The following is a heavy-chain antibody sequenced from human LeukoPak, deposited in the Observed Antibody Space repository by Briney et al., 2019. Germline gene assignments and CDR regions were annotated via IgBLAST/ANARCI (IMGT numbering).Heavy chain of an antibody. CDR2: INPNSGGT. Sequence: GASVKVSCKASGYTFTGYYMHWVRQAPGQGLEWMGWINPNSGGTNYAQKFQGRVTMTRDTSISTAYMELSRLRSDDTAVYYCARPLLSGSYYYAFDIWGQGTMVTVSS. D-gene: IGHD1-26*01. CDR1: GYTFTGYY. J-gene: IGHJ3*02. V-gene: IGHV1-2*02. CDR3: ARPLLSGSYYYAFDI.